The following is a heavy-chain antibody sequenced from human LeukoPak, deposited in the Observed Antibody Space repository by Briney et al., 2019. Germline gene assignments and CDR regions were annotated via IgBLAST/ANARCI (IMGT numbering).Heavy chain of an antibody. CDR3: ARSHGDYDYFDY. D-gene: IGHD4-17*01. Sequence: GESLKISCQCSGSPFTSYWIGWSGQLPGKGLEWMGIIYPGDSDTTNTPSFQGQVTNSAHKSISTPYLQSRSLQASDPSIYFRARSHGDYDYFDYWGQGTLVTVSS. J-gene: IGHJ4*02. V-gene: IGHV5-51*01. CDR1: GSPFTSYW. CDR2: IYPGDSDT.